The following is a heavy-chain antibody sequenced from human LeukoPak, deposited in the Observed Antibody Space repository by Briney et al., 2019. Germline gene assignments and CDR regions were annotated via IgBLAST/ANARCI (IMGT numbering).Heavy chain of an antibody. J-gene: IGHJ5*02. D-gene: IGHD2-2*01. Sequence: PSETLSFTCAVYGGSFCGYYWSWIRQPPGKGLEWIGEINHSGSTNYNPYLKSRVTISVDTSKNQFSLKLSSVTAAATAVYYCARRFCSSTSCNIGFAPCGQGTLVTVSS. CDR2: INHSGST. CDR3: ARRFCSSTSCNIGFAP. V-gene: IGHV4-34*01. CDR1: GGSFCGYY.